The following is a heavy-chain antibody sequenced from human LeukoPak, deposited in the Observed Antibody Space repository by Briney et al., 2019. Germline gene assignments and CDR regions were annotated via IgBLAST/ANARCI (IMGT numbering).Heavy chain of an antibody. Sequence: ASVKVSCKASGYTFTSYGISWVRQAPGQGLEWMGWISAYNGNTNYAQKLQGRVTMTTDTSTSTAYMELRGLRSDDTAVYYCARDPGDDYGDYVLWYYYGMDVWGQGTTVTVSS. CDR2: ISAYNGNT. V-gene: IGHV1-18*01. J-gene: IGHJ6*02. CDR3: ARDPGDDYGDYVLWYYYGMDV. CDR1: GYTFTSYG. D-gene: IGHD4-17*01.